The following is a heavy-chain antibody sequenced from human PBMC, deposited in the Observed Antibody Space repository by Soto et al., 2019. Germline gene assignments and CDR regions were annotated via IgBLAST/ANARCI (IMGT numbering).Heavy chain of an antibody. J-gene: IGHJ6*02. CDR2: ISYDGSNK. V-gene: IGHV3-30-3*01. Sequence: QVQLVESGGGVVQPGRSLRLSCAASGFTFSSYAMHWVRQAPGKGLEWVAVISYDGSNKYYADSVKGRFTISRDNSKNTLYLQMNSLRAEDTAVYYCARDELGGTGGMDVWGQGTTVTVSS. CDR1: GFTFSSYA. D-gene: IGHD1-26*01. CDR3: ARDELGGTGGMDV.